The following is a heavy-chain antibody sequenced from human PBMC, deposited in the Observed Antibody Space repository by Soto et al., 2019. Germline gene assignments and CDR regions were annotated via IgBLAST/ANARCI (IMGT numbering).Heavy chain of an antibody. D-gene: IGHD3-22*01. Sequence: EVQLVESGGGLVKPGGSLRLSCAASGFAFSNAWINWVRQDPGKGLEWVGRIKSKTDGGTTDFAAPVRGRFAISRDDSKNMVYMQMNSLKTEDTAVYYCTTDSYITMIVVRFDYCGHGTLVTVSS. V-gene: IGHV3-15*07. CDR2: IKSKTDGGTT. CDR1: GFAFSNAW. CDR3: TTDSYITMIVVRFDY. J-gene: IGHJ4*01.